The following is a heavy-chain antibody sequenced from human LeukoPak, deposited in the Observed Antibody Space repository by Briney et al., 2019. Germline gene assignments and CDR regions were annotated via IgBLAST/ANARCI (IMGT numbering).Heavy chain of an antibody. V-gene: IGHV3-23*01. D-gene: IGHD4-17*01. J-gene: IGHJ4*02. CDR1: GFTFTTYA. Sequence: GGSLRLSRAASGFTFTTYAMSWVRQAPGKGLEWVSGISGSGGSTNYADSVKGRLTISRDNSKNTLHLQMNSLRAEDTAVYYCAKATTVTTVYYFDYWGQGTLVTVSS. CDR2: ISGSGGST. CDR3: AKATTVTTVYYFDY.